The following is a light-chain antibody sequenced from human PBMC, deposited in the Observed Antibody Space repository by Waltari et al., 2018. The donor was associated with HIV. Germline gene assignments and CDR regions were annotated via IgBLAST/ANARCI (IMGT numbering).Light chain of an antibody. J-gene: IGKJ1*01. V-gene: IGKV1-17*01. Sequence: DIQMTQSPSSLSASVGDRVTVTCRASQGIGNDLAWYQQKPGKAPKRLIFVASTLESAVPSRFSGSGSGTEFTLTISSLQPEDFGTYYCLQHNNFTRTFGQGTKVEIK. CDR3: LQHNNFTRT. CDR1: QGIGND. CDR2: VAS.